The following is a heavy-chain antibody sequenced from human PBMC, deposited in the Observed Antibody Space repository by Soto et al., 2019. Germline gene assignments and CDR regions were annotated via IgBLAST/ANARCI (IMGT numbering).Heavy chain of an antibody. CDR1: GFTFSSYA. V-gene: IGHV3-23*01. Sequence: EVQLLESGGGLVQPGGSLRLSCAASGFTFSSYAMSWVRQAPGKGLEWVSAISGSGGSTYYADSVKGRFTISRDNSKNTLYLQMNSLRAEDTVVYYCAKDPAAARLPVGWFDPWGQGTLVTVSS. CDR2: ISGSGGST. J-gene: IGHJ5*02. D-gene: IGHD2-2*01. CDR3: AKDPAAARLPVGWFDP.